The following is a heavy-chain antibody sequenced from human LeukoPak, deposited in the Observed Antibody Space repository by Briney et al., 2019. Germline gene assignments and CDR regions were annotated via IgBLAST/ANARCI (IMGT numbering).Heavy chain of an antibody. CDR2: IYYSGST. CDR1: GASISDYY. CDR3: ARHRDNSSSWYSYYYYGMDV. J-gene: IGHJ6*02. D-gene: IGHD6-13*01. V-gene: IGHV4-59*08. Sequence: SETLSLTCSVSGASISDYYWSWIRQPPGKGLEWIGYIYYSGSTNYNPSLKSRVTISVDTSKNQFSLKLSSVTAADTAVYYCARHRDNSSSWYSYYYYGMDVWGQGTTVTVSS.